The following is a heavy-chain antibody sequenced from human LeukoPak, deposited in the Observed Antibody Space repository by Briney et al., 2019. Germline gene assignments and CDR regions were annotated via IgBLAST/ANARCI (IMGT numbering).Heavy chain of an antibody. Sequence: PGRSLRLSCAASGFTFSSYGMHWVRQAPGKGLEWVANIKEGGSEKYYVDSVKGRFTISRDNAKNSAFLQMNSLRAEDTAVYYCARVDSAEKRDFDYWGQGTLVTVSS. CDR3: ARVDSAEKRDFDY. CDR1: GFTFSSYG. CDR2: IKEGGSEK. V-gene: IGHV3-7*01. D-gene: IGHD3-22*01. J-gene: IGHJ4*02.